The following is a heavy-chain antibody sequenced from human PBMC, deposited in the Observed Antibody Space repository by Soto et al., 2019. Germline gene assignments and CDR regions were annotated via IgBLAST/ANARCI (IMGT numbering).Heavy chain of an antibody. J-gene: IGHJ4*02. CDR1: GGSISSSSYY. V-gene: IGHV4-39*01. CDR3: ARRIVAQDFDY. Sequence: QLQLQESGPGLVKPSETLSLTCTVSGGSISSSSYYWGWIRQPPGKGLEWIGSIHYGGSTYYNPSLRSRVTISVDTSKNQLSLKLTSVTAADTAVYYCARRIVAQDFDYWGQGTLVTVSS. D-gene: IGHD3-22*01. CDR2: IHYGGST.